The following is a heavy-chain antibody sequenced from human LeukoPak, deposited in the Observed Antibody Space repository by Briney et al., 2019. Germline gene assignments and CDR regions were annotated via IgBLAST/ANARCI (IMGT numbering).Heavy chain of an antibody. V-gene: IGHV1-18*01. CDR2: ISAYNGKT. Sequence: ASVKVYCKSSGYTFTSYVISWVGQPPGRGREGMGLISAYNGKTNYAQTLQGRVNMTTDTSTSTAYMELRSLRSDDTAVSYCAREGLAVADAYYYYGMDVWGQGTTVTVSS. CDR3: AREGLAVADAYYYYGMDV. CDR1: GYTFTSYV. J-gene: IGHJ6*02. D-gene: IGHD6-19*01.